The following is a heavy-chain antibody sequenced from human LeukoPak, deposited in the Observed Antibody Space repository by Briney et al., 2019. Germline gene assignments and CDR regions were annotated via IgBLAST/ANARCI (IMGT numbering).Heavy chain of an antibody. J-gene: IGHJ4*02. V-gene: IGHV1-2*02. D-gene: IGHD2-2*01. CDR2: INPNSGGT. CDR3: ARGYCSSTSCYHLDY. Sequence: ASVKVSCKASGYTFTGYYMHWVRQAPGQGLEWMGWINPNSGGTNYAQKFQGRVTTTRDTSISTAYMELSRLRSDDTAVYYCARGYCSSTSCYHLDYWGQGTLVTVSS. CDR1: GYTFTGYY.